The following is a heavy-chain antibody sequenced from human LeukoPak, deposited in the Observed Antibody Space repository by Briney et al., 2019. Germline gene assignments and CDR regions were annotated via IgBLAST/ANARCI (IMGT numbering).Heavy chain of an antibody. CDR3: ARVELWPTAHFDY. J-gene: IGHJ4*02. Sequence: SQTLSLTCTVSGGSISSGAYYWSWIRQHPGKGLEWIGYIYYSGSTYYNPSLKSRVTISVDMSKNQFSLNLNSVIDADTAVYYCARVELWPTAHFDYWGQGTLVTVSS. CDR1: GGSISSGAYY. CDR2: IYYSGST. V-gene: IGHV4-31*03. D-gene: IGHD1-7*01.